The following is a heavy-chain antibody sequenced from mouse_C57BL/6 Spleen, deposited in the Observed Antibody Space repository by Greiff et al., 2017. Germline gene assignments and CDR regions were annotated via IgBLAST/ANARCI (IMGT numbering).Heavy chain of an antibody. CDR1: GFNIKDYY. J-gene: IGHJ2*01. CDR2: IDPEDGET. D-gene: IGHD2-4*01. V-gene: IGHV14-2*01. Sequence: VQLLQSGAELVKPGASVKLSCTASGFNIKDYYMHWVKQRTEQGLEWIGRIDPEDGETKYAPKFQGEATITADTSSNTAYLQLISLTSEDTAVYYCAREGIDYDYDRGYFDYWGQGTTLTVSS. CDR3: AREGIDYDYDRGYFDY.